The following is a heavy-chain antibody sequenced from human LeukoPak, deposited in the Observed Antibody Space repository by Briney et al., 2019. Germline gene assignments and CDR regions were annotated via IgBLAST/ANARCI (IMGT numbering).Heavy chain of an antibody. CDR3: ARVSGYPPLYYYGMGV. J-gene: IGHJ6*02. D-gene: IGHD3-3*01. Sequence: SETLSLTCTVSGGSISSSSYYWVWIRQPPGKGLEWIGNIYYSGSTYYNPSLKSRVTISVDTSKNQFSLKLSSVTAADTAVYYCARVSGYPPLYYYGMGVWGQGTTVTVSS. V-gene: IGHV4-39*07. CDR2: IYYSGST. CDR1: GGSISSSSYY.